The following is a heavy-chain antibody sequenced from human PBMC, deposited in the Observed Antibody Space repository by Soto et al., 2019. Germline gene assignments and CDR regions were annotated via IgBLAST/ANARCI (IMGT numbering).Heavy chain of an antibody. CDR1: GFTFTNYW. V-gene: IGHV3-7*01. Sequence: GGSLRLSCAASGFTFTNYWMSWVRQVPGKGLEWVANLNQDGSEKYYVDSVKGRFTISRDNAKNSLYLQMDSLRAEDTAVYFCASVPIAWGQGTLVTVSS. CDR3: ASVPIA. D-gene: IGHD1-26*01. J-gene: IGHJ5*02. CDR2: LNQDGSEK.